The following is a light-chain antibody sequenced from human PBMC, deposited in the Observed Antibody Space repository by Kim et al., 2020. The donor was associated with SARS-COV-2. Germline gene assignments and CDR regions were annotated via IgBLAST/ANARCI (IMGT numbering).Light chain of an antibody. CDR2: DAS. V-gene: IGKV1-33*01. Sequence: SASVGDTVTITCQANQDMSNYLNWYQQKPGNAPKLLIYDASNLETGVPSRFSGRRSGTDFNFTISNLQPEDFATYYCQQYDNLPTFGQGTRLEIK. CDR1: QDMSNY. CDR3: QQYDNLPT. J-gene: IGKJ5*01.